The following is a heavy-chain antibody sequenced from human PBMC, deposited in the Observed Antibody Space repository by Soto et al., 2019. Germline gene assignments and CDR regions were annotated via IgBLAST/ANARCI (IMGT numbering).Heavy chain of an antibody. CDR3: AKPRFSSSSQYYYYGMDV. Sequence: QVQLVESGGGVVQPGRSLRLSCAASGFTFSSYGMHWVRQAPGKGLEWVAVISYDGSNKYYADSVKGRFTISRDNSKNTLYLQMNSLRAEDTAVYYCAKPRFSSSSQYYYYGMDVWGQGTTVTVSS. J-gene: IGHJ6*02. V-gene: IGHV3-30*18. CDR2: ISYDGSNK. CDR1: GFTFSSYG. D-gene: IGHD6-6*01.